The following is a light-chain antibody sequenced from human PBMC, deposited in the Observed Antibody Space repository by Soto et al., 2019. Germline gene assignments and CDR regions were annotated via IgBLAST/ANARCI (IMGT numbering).Light chain of an antibody. J-gene: IGKJ4*01. CDR3: KQSSRTPQP. Sequence: DIQMTQSPSSLSASVGDRVTITCRASQSISSYLSWYQQKPGKAPKLLINVASTLQSGVPSRFSGSGSGTDFTLAISSLQPKDFETYYCKQSSRTPQPFGGGTRVEIK. V-gene: IGKV1-39*01. CDR2: VAS. CDR1: QSISSY.